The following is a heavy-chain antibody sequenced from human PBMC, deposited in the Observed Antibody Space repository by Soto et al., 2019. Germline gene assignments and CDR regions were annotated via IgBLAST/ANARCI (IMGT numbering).Heavy chain of an antibody. Sequence: AGGSLRLSCAASGFTFDDYAMHWVRQAPGKGLEWVSGISWNSGSIGYADSVKGRFTISRDNAKNSLYLQMNSLRAEDTALYYCAKVRGSSGFDYWGQGTLVTVSS. D-gene: IGHD3-22*01. CDR3: AKVRGSSGFDY. V-gene: IGHV3-9*01. J-gene: IGHJ4*02. CDR2: ISWNSGSI. CDR1: GFTFDDYA.